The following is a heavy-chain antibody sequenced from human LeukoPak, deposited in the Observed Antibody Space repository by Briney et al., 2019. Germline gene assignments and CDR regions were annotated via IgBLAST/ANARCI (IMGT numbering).Heavy chain of an antibody. V-gene: IGHV3-30*03. CDR2: ISYDGSNK. Sequence: GGSLRLSCAASGFTFSSYGMHWVRQAPGKGLEWVAVISYDGSNKYYADSVKGRFTISRDNSKNTLYLQMNSLRAEDTAVYYCARDRWSIAVAGTFDYWGQGTLVTVSS. J-gene: IGHJ4*02. CDR3: ARDRWSIAVAGTFDY. CDR1: GFTFSSYG. D-gene: IGHD6-19*01.